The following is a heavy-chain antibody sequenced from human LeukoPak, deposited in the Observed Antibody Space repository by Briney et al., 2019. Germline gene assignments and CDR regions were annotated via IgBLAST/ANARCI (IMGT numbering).Heavy chain of an antibody. J-gene: IGHJ4*02. CDR2: ISLYNGNT. Sequence: GASVKVSCKASGYTFTSYGITWVRQAPGQGLEWMGWISLYNGNTNYAQKLQGRVTMTTDTSTSTAYMELRSLRSDDTAVYYCARVITGTVKYYFNYWGQGTLVTVSS. V-gene: IGHV1-18*01. CDR1: GYTFTSYG. D-gene: IGHD1-20*01. CDR3: ARVITGTVKYYFNY.